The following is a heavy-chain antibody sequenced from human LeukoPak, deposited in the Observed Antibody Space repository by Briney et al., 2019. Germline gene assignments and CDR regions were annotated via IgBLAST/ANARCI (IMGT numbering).Heavy chain of an antibody. CDR2: IYYSGST. D-gene: IGHD6-13*01. CDR1: DGSISSSSYY. J-gene: IGHJ6*02. V-gene: IGHV4-39*07. Sequence: NPSETLSLTCTVSDGSISSSSYYWGWIRQPPGKGLEWIGSIYYSGSTYYNPSLKSRVTISVDTSKNQFSLKLSSVTAADTAVYYCASQEEQLVMRGYYYYGMDVWGQGTTVTVSS. CDR3: ASQEEQLVMRGYYYYGMDV.